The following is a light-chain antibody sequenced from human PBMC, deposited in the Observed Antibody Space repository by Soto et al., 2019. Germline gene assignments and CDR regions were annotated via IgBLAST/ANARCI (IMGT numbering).Light chain of an antibody. CDR1: ENVAISN. J-gene: IGKJ2*03. Sequence: LSCRATENVAISNLAWYQQKPGQPPRLLISGASTRAAGIPDRFSGSGSGSEFTLTISRLEPEDFAVYYCHQYGSSPPYSFGQGTKVDIK. CDR2: GAS. CDR3: HQYGSSPPYS. V-gene: IGKV3-20*01.